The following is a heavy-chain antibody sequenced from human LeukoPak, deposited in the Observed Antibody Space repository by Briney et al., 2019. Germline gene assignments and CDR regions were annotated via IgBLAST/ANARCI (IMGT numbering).Heavy chain of an antibody. CDR2: IKEDGGYT. CDR3: AEEPRSLAY. V-gene: IGHV3-7*01. CDR1: GFTSSGYW. J-gene: IGHJ4*02. Sequence: PGGSLRLSCAVSGFTSSGYWMSWVRQAPGKGLEWVASIKEDGGYTYYLDSVKGRFTISRDNAKNSLYLQMNSLSAEDTAVYYCAEEPRSLAYWGQGTLVTVSS.